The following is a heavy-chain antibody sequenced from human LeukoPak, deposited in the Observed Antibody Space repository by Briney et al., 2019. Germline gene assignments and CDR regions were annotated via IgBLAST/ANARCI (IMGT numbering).Heavy chain of an antibody. V-gene: IGHV4-59*01. D-gene: IGHD3-9*01. CDR1: GGSISNYY. CDR2: IYYSGST. J-gene: IGHJ3*02. Sequence: SETLSLTCTVSGGSISNYYWRWIRQPPGKGLEWIGYIYYSGSTNYNPSLKSRVTISVDTSKNQFSLKLNSVTAADTAVYYCAREGPPNYDTIWGQGTMVTVSS. CDR3: AREGPPNYDTI.